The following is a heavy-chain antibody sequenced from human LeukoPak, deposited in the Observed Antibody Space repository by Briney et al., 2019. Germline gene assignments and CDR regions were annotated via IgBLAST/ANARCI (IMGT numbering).Heavy chain of an antibody. J-gene: IGHJ4*02. V-gene: IGHV4-59*05. CDR1: GGSISSYY. CDR3: ATRGDVVVPAAIDPSWYFDY. D-gene: IGHD2-2*01. CDR2: IYYSGST. Sequence: SETLSLTCTVSGGSISSYYWSWIRQPPGKGLEWIGSIYYSGSTYYNPSLKSRVTISVDTSKNQFSLKLSSVTAADTAVYYCATRGDVVVPAAIDPSWYFDYWGQGTLVTVSS.